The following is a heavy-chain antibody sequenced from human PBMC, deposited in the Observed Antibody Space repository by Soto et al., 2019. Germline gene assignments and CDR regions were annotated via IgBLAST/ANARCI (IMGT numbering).Heavy chain of an antibody. V-gene: IGHV2-5*02. CDR1: GFSLSTSGVG. CDR2: IYWDDDK. J-gene: IGHJ4*02. D-gene: IGHD6-19*01. Sequence: QITLKESGPTLVKPTQTLTLTCTFSGFSLSTSGVGVGWIRQPPGKALEWLALIYWDDDKRYSPSLKSRLTITKATSKTQVVLTMTNMDPVDTATYYCVRDVRTATAVEGTGYIDYWGQGTLVTVSS. CDR3: VRDVRTATAVEGTGYIDY.